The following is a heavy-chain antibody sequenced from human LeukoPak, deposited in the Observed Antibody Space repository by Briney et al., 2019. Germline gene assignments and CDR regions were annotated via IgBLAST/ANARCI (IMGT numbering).Heavy chain of an antibody. CDR1: GYTFTSYD. V-gene: IGHV1-8*01. J-gene: IGHJ5*02. D-gene: IGHD2-2*01. Sequence: ASVKVSCKASGYTFTSYDINWVRQATGQGLEWMGWMNPNSGDTGCAQKFQGRVTITRNTSITTAYMGLSSLRSEDTAVYFCARGRGRYCSTSSCYSGNWFDPWGQGTLVTVSS. CDR2: MNPNSGDT. CDR3: ARGRGRYCSTSSCYSGNWFDP.